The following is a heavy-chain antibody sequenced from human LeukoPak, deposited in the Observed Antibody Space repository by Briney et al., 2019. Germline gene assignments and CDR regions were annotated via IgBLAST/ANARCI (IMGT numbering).Heavy chain of an antibody. CDR3: AREGRVRWYDY. J-gene: IGHJ4*02. V-gene: IGHV3-30-3*01. CDR2: ISYDGSNK. CDR1: GFTFSSYA. D-gene: IGHD4-23*01. Sequence: GRSLRLSCAASGFTFSSYAMHWVRQAPGKGLEWVAVISYDGSNKYYADSVKGRFTISRDNSKNTLYLQMNSLRAEDTAVYYCAREGRVRWYDYWGQGTLVTVSS.